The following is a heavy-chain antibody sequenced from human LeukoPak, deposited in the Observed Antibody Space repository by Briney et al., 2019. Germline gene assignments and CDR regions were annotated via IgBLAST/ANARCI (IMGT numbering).Heavy chain of an antibody. CDR1: GFTVSSNY. V-gene: IGHV3-23*01. CDR2: ISGSGAST. D-gene: IGHD2-2*01. J-gene: IGHJ3*02. Sequence: GGSLRLSCAASGFTVSSNYMSWVRQAPGKGLEWVSGISGSGASTFYADSVKGRFTISRDNSKNTLFLQMNSLRAEDTAVYYCAKDLVVVPAAIGAFDIWGQGTVVTVSS. CDR3: AKDLVVVPAAIGAFDI.